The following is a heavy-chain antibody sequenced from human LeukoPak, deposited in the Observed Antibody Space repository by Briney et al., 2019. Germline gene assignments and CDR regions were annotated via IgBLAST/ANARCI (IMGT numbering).Heavy chain of an antibody. V-gene: IGHV1-2*02. D-gene: IGHD2-2*01. CDR3: ARTIVVVPAANDAFDI. J-gene: IGHJ3*02. CDR1: GGTFSSYA. CDR2: INPNSGGT. Sequence: ASVKVSCKASGGTFSSYAISWVRQAPGQGLEWMGWINPNSGGTNYAQKFQGRVTMTRDTSISTAYMELSRLRSDDTAVYYCARTIVVVPAANDAFDIWGQGTMVTASS.